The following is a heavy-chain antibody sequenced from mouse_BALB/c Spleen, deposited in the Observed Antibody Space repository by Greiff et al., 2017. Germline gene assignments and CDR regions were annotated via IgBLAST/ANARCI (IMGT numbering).Heavy chain of an antibody. J-gene: IGHJ3*01. CDR3: AREGALYDYDVGWFAY. CDR2: ISSGSSTI. Sequence: EVMLVESGGGLVQPGGSRKLSCAASGFTFSSFGMHWVRQAPEKGLEWVAYISSGSSTIYYADTVKGRFTISRDNPKNTLFLQMTSLRSEDTAMYYCAREGALYDYDVGWFAYWGQGTLVTVSA. V-gene: IGHV5-17*02. D-gene: IGHD2-4*01. CDR1: GFTFSSFG.